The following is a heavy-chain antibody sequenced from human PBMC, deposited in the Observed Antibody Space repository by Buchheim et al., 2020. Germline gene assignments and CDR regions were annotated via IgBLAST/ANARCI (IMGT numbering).Heavy chain of an antibody. D-gene: IGHD3-22*01. CDR2: IYYSGSS. V-gene: IGHV4-59*01. CDR1: GGSMRSYY. J-gene: IGHJ4*02. CDR3: ARYNYDSSGYYGPFDS. Sequence: QVQLQESGPGPLKPSETLSLTCTVSGGSMRSYYWSWIRQPPGKGLEWIGNIYYSGSSNYNPSPKSRLTLSVDTSNNQISLKLSSVTTADTAVYYCARYNYDSSGYYGPFDSWGQGTL.